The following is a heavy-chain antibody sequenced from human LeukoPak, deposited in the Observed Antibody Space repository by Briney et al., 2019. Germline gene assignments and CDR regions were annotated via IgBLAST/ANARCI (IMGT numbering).Heavy chain of an antibody. CDR2: ISSSGSTI. CDR3: ARGQLLGKSEYFQH. Sequence: GGSLRLSCAASGFTFSDYYMSWIRQAPGKGLEWVSYISSSGSTIYYADSVKGRFTISRDNAKNSLYLQMNSLRAEDTAVYYCARGQLLGKSEYFQHWGQGTLVTVSS. V-gene: IGHV3-11*01. J-gene: IGHJ1*01. CDR1: GFTFSDYY. D-gene: IGHD2-8*02.